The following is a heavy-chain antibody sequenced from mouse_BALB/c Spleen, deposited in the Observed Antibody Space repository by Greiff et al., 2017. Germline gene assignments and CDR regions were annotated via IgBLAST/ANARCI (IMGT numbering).Heavy chain of an antibody. CDR3: ARERDGYPFAY. D-gene: IGHD2-3*01. V-gene: IGHV5-4*02. J-gene: IGHJ3*01. CDR2: ISDGGSYT. Sequence: EVNVVESGGGLVKPGGSLKLSCAASGFTFSDYYMYWVRQTPEKRLEWVATISDGGSYTYYPDSVKGRFTISRDNAKNNLYLQMSSLKSEDTAMYYCARERDGYPFAYWGQGTLVTVSA. CDR1: GFTFSDYY.